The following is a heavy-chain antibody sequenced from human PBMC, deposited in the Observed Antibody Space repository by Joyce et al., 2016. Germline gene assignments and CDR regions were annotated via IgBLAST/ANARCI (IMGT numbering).Heavy chain of an antibody. J-gene: IGHJ4*02. V-gene: IGHV1-69*01. D-gene: IGHD4-17*01. CDR2: VLPVHGTA. Sequence: QVHLVQSAAEVRKPGSSVKVSCKTSGVEFSNFAVSGVRQAPGQGLGWLGVVLPVHGTAKYSDKVSGRVTITADESTATAYMDLARLRFDDTATYFCALLEEPLAPYADLEPAFSFYFHSWGQGTLVTVS. CDR1: GVEFSNFA. CDR3: ALLEEPLAPYADLEPAFSFYFHS.